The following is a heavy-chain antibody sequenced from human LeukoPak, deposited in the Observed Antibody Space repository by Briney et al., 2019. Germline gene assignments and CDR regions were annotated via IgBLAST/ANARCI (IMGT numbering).Heavy chain of an antibody. CDR3: AKDTVAAAGTYFDL. CDR1: GFTFDDYA. J-gene: IGHJ2*01. Sequence: GGSLRLSCAASGFTFDDYAMHWVRQAPGKGLEWVSGISWNSGSIGYADSVKGRFTISRDNAKNSLYLQMNSLRAEDTALYYCAKDTVAAAGTYFDLWGRGTLVTVSS. V-gene: IGHV3-9*01. CDR2: ISWNSGSI. D-gene: IGHD6-13*01.